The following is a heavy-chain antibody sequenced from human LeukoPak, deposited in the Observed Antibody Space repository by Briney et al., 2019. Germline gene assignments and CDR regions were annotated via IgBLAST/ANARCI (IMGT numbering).Heavy chain of an antibody. V-gene: IGHV3-33*01. CDR1: GFTFSSYA. J-gene: IGHJ4*02. Sequence: GGSLRLSCAASGFTFSSYAMYWVRQAPGKGLEWVTNIWYGGSNKYYADSVKGRFTISRDNSKNTLYLQMNSLRAEDTAVYYCARGLFNYDNSGLNYWGQGTRVTVSS. CDR2: IWYGGSNK. D-gene: IGHD3-22*01. CDR3: ARGLFNYDNSGLNY.